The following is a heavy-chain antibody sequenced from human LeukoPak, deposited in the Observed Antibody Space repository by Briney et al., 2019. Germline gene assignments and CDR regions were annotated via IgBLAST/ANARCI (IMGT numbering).Heavy chain of an antibody. D-gene: IGHD2-2*01. J-gene: IGHJ5*01. Sequence: GGSLRLSCAASGFTVSSNYMSWVRQAPGKGLEWVSAITGSGRSTYYADSVKGRFTISRDNTKNTLYLQMNSLRAEDTAVYYCAKDRHAPGRYCSSTSCFPFDSWGQGTLVTVSS. CDR1: GFTVSSNY. CDR3: AKDRHAPGRYCSSTSCFPFDS. V-gene: IGHV3-23*01. CDR2: ITGSGRST.